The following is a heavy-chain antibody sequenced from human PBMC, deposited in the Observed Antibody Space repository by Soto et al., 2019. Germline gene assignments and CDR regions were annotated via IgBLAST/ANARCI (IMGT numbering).Heavy chain of an antibody. CDR2: IYPDDSDT. CDR3: ARSWNDYGSYGAFDS. CDR1: GYSFSNNW. J-gene: IGHJ4*02. V-gene: IGHV5-51*01. D-gene: IGHD4-17*01. Sequence: SGESLKISCKVSGYSFSNNWLAWVRQMPGEGLELLGLIYPDDSDTRYSTSFQGQVTFSADKSITTAYLHWTNLKPSDTAIYYCARSWNDYGSYGAFDSWGQGTRVTVSS.